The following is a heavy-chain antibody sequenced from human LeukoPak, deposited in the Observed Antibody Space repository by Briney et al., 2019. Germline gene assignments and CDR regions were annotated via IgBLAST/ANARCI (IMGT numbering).Heavy chain of an antibody. J-gene: IGHJ4*02. CDR1: GFTFSSYS. V-gene: IGHV3-48*04. CDR3: ARVWSSGYTKDY. Sequence: GGSLRLSCAASGFTFSSYSIDWVRQAPRKGLEWLSYISSSSSTIYYADSVKGRFTISRDNAKNSVYLQMNSLRAEDTAVYYCARVWSSGYTKDYWGQGTLVTVSS. D-gene: IGHD3-22*01. CDR2: ISSSSSTI.